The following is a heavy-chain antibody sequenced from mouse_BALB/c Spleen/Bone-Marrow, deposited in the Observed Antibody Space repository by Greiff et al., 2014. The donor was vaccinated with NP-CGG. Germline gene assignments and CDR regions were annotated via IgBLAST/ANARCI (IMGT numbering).Heavy chain of an antibody. CDR2: IWGDGST. Sequence: QVHVKQSGPGLVAPSQSLSITCTVSGFSLSAYGINWVRQPPGKGLEWLGMIWGDGSTDYKSVLKSRLSISKDNSKSQVFLKMNSLQTDDTARYYCARGRRGNYVDYWGQGTTLTVSS. CDR3: ARGRRGNYVDY. J-gene: IGHJ2*01. V-gene: IGHV2-6-7*01. CDR1: GFSLSAYG.